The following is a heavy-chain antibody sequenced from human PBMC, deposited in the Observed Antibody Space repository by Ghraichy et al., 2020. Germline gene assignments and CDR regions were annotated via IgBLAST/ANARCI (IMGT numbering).Heavy chain of an antibody. Sequence: SETLSLTCTVSGGSISSYYWSWIRQPPGKGLEWIGYIYYSGSTNYNPSLKSRVTISVDTSKNQFSLKLSSVTAADTAVYYCARFLRYYDSSGYYWITLFDYWGQGTLVTVSS. CDR2: IYYSGST. J-gene: IGHJ4*02. CDR1: GGSISSYY. D-gene: IGHD3-22*01. V-gene: IGHV4-59*01. CDR3: ARFLRYYDSSGYYWITLFDY.